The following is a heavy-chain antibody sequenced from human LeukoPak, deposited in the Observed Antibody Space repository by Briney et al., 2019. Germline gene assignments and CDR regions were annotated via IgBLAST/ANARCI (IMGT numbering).Heavy chain of an antibody. J-gene: IGHJ6*02. D-gene: IGHD3-10*01. V-gene: IGHV3-7*04. Sequence: PGGSLRLSCAASGFTFSSYSMNWVRQAPGKGLEWVANIKQDGSEKYYVDSVKGRFTISRDNAKNSLYLQMNSLRAEDTAVYYCARVIITTGGFDYGMDVWGQGTTVTVSS. CDR2: IKQDGSEK. CDR1: GFTFSSYS. CDR3: ARVIITTGGFDYGMDV.